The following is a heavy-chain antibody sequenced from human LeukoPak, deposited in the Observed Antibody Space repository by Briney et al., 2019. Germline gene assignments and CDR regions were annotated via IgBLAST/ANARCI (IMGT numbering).Heavy chain of an antibody. CDR2: IKSDGGT. CDR3: ARAPSEIGGYYPEYFRH. J-gene: IGHJ1*01. D-gene: IGHD3-22*01. Sequence: GGSLRLSCAASGFTFSTYWMHWVRQALGKGLVLVSRIKSDGGTNYADSVKGRFTISRDNAKKTVSLQMNSLRPEDTGVYYCARAPSEIGGYYPEYFRHWGQGTLVTVSS. CDR1: GFTFSTYW. V-gene: IGHV3-74*01.